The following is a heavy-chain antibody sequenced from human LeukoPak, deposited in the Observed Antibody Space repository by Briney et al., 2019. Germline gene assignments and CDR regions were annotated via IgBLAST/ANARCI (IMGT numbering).Heavy chain of an antibody. CDR2: ITGHGDTT. Sequence: GGSLRLSCAASGFSFSNGGMNWVRQAPGKGLEWVSGITGHGDTTYYADSVKGRFTISRDNSRNTVYLQMNSLRAEDTAVYYCAKSSGYGDYGYYYYYMDVWGKGTTVTISS. D-gene: IGHD4-17*01. V-gene: IGHV3-23*01. J-gene: IGHJ6*03. CDR3: AKSSGYGDYGYYYYYMDV. CDR1: GFSFSNGG.